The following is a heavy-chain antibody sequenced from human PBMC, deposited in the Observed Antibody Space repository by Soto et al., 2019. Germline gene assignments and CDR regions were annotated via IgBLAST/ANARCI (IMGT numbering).Heavy chain of an antibody. D-gene: IGHD1-1*01. CDR2: ISSTSIYI. V-gene: IGHV3-21*01. CDR3: ATDQLSLLNYDY. CDR1: GFTFSSYS. Sequence: GGSLRLSCAASGFTFSSYSMNWVRQAPGKGLEWVSTISSTSIYIYYADSVRGRFTISRDNAKNSLYLQMNSLRAEDTAIYYCATDQLSLLNYDYWAQGTLVTVSS. J-gene: IGHJ4*02.